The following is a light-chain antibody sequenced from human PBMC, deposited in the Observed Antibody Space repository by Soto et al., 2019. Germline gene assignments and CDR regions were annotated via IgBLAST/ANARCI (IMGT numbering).Light chain of an antibody. J-gene: IGLJ1*01. CDR1: SSDVGSYNR. V-gene: IGLV2-18*02. CDR2: EVS. Sequence: QSALTQPPSVSGSPGQSVTISCTGTSSDVGSYNRVSWYQQPPGTAPKVMIYEVSNRPSGVPDRFSGSKSGNTASLTISGLQPEVEADYYSYSSTSSNTYVFGTGTKVTVL. CDR3: YSSTSSNTYV.